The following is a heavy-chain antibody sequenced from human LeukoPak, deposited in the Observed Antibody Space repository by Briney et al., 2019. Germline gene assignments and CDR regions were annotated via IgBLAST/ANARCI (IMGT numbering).Heavy chain of an antibody. Sequence: GGSLRLSCAASGFTFSSYAMSWVRQAPGKGLEWVSGLNWNGASTGYADSVKGRFTISRDNAKNSLYLQMNSLRAEDTAVYYCAREIRIAAAGADAFDIWGQGTMVTVSS. V-gene: IGHV3-20*04. CDR2: LNWNGAST. CDR3: AREIRIAAAGADAFDI. D-gene: IGHD6-13*01. CDR1: GFTFSSYA. J-gene: IGHJ3*02.